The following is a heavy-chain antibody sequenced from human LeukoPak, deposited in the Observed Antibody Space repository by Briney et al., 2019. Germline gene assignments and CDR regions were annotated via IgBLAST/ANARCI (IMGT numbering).Heavy chain of an antibody. D-gene: IGHD3-9*01. CDR3: AKDSHYDILTGYSTYYYYYMDV. CDR1: GFTFSSYG. Sequence: GGSLRLSCAASGFTFSSYGMHWVRQAPGKWLEWVAFIRYDGSNKYYADSVKGRFTISRDNSKNTLYLQMNSLRAEDTAVYYCAKDSHYDILTGYSTYYYYYMDVWGKGTTVTVSS. CDR2: IRYDGSNK. J-gene: IGHJ6*03. V-gene: IGHV3-30*02.